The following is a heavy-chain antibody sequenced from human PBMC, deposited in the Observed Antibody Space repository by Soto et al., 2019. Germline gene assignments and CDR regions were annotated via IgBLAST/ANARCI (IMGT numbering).Heavy chain of an antibody. CDR1: GFTFGASN. V-gene: IGHV3-73*01. D-gene: IGHD3-22*01. Sequence: GGSLRLSCAASGFTFGASNLQWVRQASGKGLEWLGRIGSKGETYATTYAASVKGRFTISRDDSKKTAYLQMNSLRAEDTAVYYCARGLHYYDSSGYYWGQGTLVTVSS. J-gene: IGHJ4*02. CDR3: ARGLHYYDSSGYY. CDR2: IGSKGETYAT.